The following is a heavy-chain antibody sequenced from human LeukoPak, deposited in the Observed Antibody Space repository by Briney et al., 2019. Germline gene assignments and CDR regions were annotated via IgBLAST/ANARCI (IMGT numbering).Heavy chain of an antibody. J-gene: IGHJ4*02. D-gene: IGHD3-9*01. Sequence: GASVKVSCKASEYSFISYAMHWVRQAPGQRLEWMGWMNAGNSDTRYSQKFQDRVIISRDTSASTAYMELSSLRSEDTAVYYCARANPSRFFDLPSEYWGQGTLVTVSS. CDR2: MNAGNSDT. V-gene: IGHV1-3*01. CDR1: EYSFISYA. CDR3: ARANPSRFFDLPSEY.